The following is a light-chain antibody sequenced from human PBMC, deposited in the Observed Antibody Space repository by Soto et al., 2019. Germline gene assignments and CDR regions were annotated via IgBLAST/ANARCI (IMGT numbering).Light chain of an antibody. CDR3: QQYNNWPLWT. V-gene: IGKV3-15*01. CDR1: QSISSN. CDR2: GAS. Sequence: EIVMTQSPATLSVSPGEGATLSCRASQSISSNLAWYQQKPGQAPRLLVYGASTRATGIPARFSGSGSGTEFTLTISSLQSEDFAVYYCQQYNNWPLWTFGQGTKVEIK. J-gene: IGKJ1*01.